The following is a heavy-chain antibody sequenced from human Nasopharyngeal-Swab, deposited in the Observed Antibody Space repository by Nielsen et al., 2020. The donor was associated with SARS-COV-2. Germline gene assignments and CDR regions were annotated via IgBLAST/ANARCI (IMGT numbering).Heavy chain of an antibody. CDR3: ARPQYSSSWRRDWFDP. D-gene: IGHD6-13*01. J-gene: IGHJ5*02. Sequence: GSLRPSCAVYGGSFSGYYWSWIRQPPGKGLEWIGEINHSGSTNYNPSLKSRVTISVDTSKNQFSLKLSSVTAADTAVYYCARPQYSSSWRRDWFDPWGQGTLVTVSS. CDR2: INHSGST. V-gene: IGHV4-34*01. CDR1: GGSFSGYY.